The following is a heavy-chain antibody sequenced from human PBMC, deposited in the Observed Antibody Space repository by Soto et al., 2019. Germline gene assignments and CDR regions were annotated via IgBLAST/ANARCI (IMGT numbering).Heavy chain of an antibody. CDR2: IKSKTDGGTT. CDR3: TKVSRGGYDKGGIGYYYGMQV. J-gene: IGHJ6*01. V-gene: IGHV3-15*01. D-gene: IGHD5-12*01. CDR1: VFTFSNAW. Sequence: GGSLRLSCASSVFTFSNAWMSCVRHAPGKWLEWVGRIKSKTDGGTTDYAAPVKGRFTISRDDSKNTLYLQMNSLKTEDTAVYYCTKVSRGGYDKGGIGYYYGMQVWGEGTKVTV.